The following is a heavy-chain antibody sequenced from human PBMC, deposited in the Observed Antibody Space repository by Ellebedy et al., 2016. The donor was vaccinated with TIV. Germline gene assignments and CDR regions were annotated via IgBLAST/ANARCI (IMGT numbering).Heavy chain of an antibody. J-gene: IGHJ5*02. D-gene: IGHD3-10*01. CDR2: VSAYGGQT. CDR1: DDTFTNYG. V-gene: IGHV1-18*01. Sequence: ASVKVSCXASDDTFTNYGVTWVRQAPGQGLEWMGWVSAYGGQTTYAQKFQDRIIMTADASTETVHMELRSLRSDDTATYFCTRDIVAVGESWGRGTLVTVSS. CDR3: TRDIVAVGES.